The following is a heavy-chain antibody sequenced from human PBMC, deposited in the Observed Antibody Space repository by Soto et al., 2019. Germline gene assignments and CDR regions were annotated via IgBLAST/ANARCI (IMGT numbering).Heavy chain of an antibody. CDR2: IKSKTDGGTT. Sequence: PGGSLRLSCAASGFTFSNAWMSWVRQAPGKGLEWVGRIKSKTDGGTTDYAAPVKGRFTISRDDSKNTLYLQMNSLKTEDTAVYYCTTGVVVPAATSDYYYYYGMDVWGQGTTVTVSS. J-gene: IGHJ6*02. V-gene: IGHV3-15*01. CDR3: TTGVVVPAATSDYYYYYGMDV. D-gene: IGHD2-2*01. CDR1: GFTFSNAW.